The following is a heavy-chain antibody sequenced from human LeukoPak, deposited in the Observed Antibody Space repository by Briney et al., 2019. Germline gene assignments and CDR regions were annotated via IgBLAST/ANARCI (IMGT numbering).Heavy chain of an antibody. D-gene: IGHD6-13*01. CDR1: EFIFSNYW. V-gene: IGHV3-74*01. J-gene: IGHJ4*02. CDR3: ARDGIAATGTRTEFDY. CDR2: INSDGSFT. Sequence: GGSLRLSCAASEFIFSNYWMHWVRQAPGKGLVWVSRINSDGSFTSYADSVKGRFTISRDNAKNTLYLQMNSLRAEDTALYYCARDGIAATGTRTEFDYWGQGALVTVSS.